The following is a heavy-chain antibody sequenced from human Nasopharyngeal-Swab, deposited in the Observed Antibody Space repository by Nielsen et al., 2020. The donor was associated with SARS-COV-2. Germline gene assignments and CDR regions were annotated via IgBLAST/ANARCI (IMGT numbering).Heavy chain of an antibody. D-gene: IGHD3-10*01. Sequence: SETLSLTCTVSGGSISSYYWSWIRQPPGKGLEWIVYIYYSGSTNFNPSLKSRVTISVDTSKNQFSLKLSSVTAADTAVYYCARGGMSGNIWFGEFYYGMDVWGQGTTVTVSS. CDR2: IYYSGST. V-gene: IGHV4-59*13. CDR3: ARGGMSGNIWFGEFYYGMDV. CDR1: GGSISSYY. J-gene: IGHJ6*02.